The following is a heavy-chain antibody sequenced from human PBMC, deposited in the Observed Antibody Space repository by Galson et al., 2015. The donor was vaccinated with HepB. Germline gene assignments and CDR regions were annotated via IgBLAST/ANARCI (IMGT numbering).Heavy chain of an antibody. V-gene: IGHV4-34*01. CDR1: GGSFTDYY. Sequence: LTCGVYGGSFTDYYWNWIRQPPGKGLEWIGEINHSGSNNYNPSLKSRVTISIDTSKNQFSLKLNSVTAADTAVYYCAGMSFPRSVDIWGQGTMVTVSS. J-gene: IGHJ3*02. D-gene: IGHD1-14*01. CDR2: INHSGSN. CDR3: AGMSFPRSVDI.